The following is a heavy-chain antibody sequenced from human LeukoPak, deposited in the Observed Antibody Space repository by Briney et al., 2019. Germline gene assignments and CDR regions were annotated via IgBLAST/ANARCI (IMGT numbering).Heavy chain of an antibody. D-gene: IGHD4-17*01. Sequence: GGSLRLSCAASGFTFSSYWMSWVRQAPGKGLDWVANIKQDGSEKYYVDSVKGRFTISRDNAKNSLYLQMNSLRAEDTAVYYCARDYGDYGTYFDYWGQGTLVTVSS. V-gene: IGHV3-7*01. CDR1: GFTFSSYW. CDR2: IKQDGSEK. J-gene: IGHJ4*02. CDR3: ARDYGDYGTYFDY.